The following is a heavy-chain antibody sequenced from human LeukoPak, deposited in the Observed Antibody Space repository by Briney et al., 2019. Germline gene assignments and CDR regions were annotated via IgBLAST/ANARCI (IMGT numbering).Heavy chain of an antibody. CDR1: GFIFGSSG. J-gene: IGHJ4*02. CDR2: IWYDGSNK. CDR3: SKDSGGGYYFDY. D-gene: IGHD3-10*01. V-gene: IGHV3-30*02. Sequence: GGSLRLSCAASGFIFGSSGMHWVRQAPGKGLEWVTYIWYDGSNKHYAESVKGRFIISRDNSKNTLYLQMNSLRAEDTAVYYCSKDSGGGYYFDYWGQGTLVTVSS.